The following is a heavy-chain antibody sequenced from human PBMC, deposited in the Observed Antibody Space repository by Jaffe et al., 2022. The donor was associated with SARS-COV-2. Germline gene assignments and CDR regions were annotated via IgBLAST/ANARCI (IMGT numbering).Heavy chain of an antibody. CDR3: ASLLSVVVVAASWFDP. CDR1: GGSISSSSYY. Sequence: QLQLQESGPGLVKPSETLSLTCTVSGGSISSSSYYWGWIRQPPGKGLEWIGSIYYSGSTYYNPSLKSRVTISVDTSKNQFSLKLSSVTAADTAVYYCASLLSVVVVAASWFDPWGQGTLVTVSS. D-gene: IGHD2-15*01. CDR2: IYYSGST. V-gene: IGHV4-39*01. J-gene: IGHJ5*02.